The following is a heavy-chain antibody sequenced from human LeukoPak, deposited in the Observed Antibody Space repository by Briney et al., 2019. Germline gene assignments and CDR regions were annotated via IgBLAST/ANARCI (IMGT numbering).Heavy chain of an antibody. D-gene: IGHD3-22*01. Sequence: ASVKVSCKASGGTFSSYAISWVRQAPGQGLEWMGWLSAYNGNTNYAQKLQGRVTMTTDTSTSTAYMELRSLRSDDTAVYYCAREAKDYYDSSGYYYVFDYWGQGTLVTVSS. V-gene: IGHV1-18*01. CDR1: GGTFSSYA. CDR3: AREAKDYYDSSGYYYVFDY. CDR2: LSAYNGNT. J-gene: IGHJ4*02.